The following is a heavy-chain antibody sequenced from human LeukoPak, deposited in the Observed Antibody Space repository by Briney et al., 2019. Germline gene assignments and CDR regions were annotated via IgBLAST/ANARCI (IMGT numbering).Heavy chain of an antibody. CDR1: GFTFSSYV. J-gene: IGHJ4*01. D-gene: IGHD5-18*01. CDR2: ISYDGSNK. CDR3: ARASKAGYTAMVPLDY. Sequence: GGSLRLSCAASGFTFSSYVMHWVRQAPGKGLEWVTVISYDGSNKYYADSVKGRFTISRDNSKNTLYLQMNSLRAEDTAVYYCARASKAGYTAMVPLDYWGHGTLVTVSS. V-gene: IGHV3-30-3*01.